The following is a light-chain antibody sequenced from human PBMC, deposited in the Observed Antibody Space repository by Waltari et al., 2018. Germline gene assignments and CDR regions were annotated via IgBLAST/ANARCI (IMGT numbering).Light chain of an antibody. J-gene: IGLJ1*01. CDR3: SSYTSSTTGV. CDR1: SIDVGGYNY. CDR2: DVS. V-gene: IGLV2-14*03. Sequence: QSALTQPASVSGSPGQSITISCTGTSIDVGGYNYVSWYQQHPGKAPKLMIYDVSNRPSGVSNRFSGSKSGNTASLTISGLQAEDEADYYCSSYTSSTTGVFGTGTKVTVL.